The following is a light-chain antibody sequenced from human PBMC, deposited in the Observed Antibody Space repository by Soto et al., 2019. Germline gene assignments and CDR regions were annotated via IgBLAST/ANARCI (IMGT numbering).Light chain of an antibody. J-gene: IGKJ1*01. V-gene: IGKV3-15*01. CDR3: QQYNNWWT. Sequence: EIVMTQSPATLSVSPGESATLSCRASQSVSNNLTWYQQKPGQPPRLLIYGASTRATGVPGRFSGSGSGTEFTLTISRLESEDFAVYYCQQYNNWWTFGQGTRWIS. CDR2: GAS. CDR1: QSVSNN.